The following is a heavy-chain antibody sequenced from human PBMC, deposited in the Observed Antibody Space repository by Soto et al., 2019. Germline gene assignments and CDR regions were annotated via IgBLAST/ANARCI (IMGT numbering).Heavy chain of an antibody. Sequence: EVQLVESGGGLVQPGGSLKLSCAASGFTFSGSAMHWVRQASGKGLEWVGRIRSKVNSYATAYAASVKGRFTISRDDSKNTAYLQMNNLKSEDTAVYYCTRMECSDDSCYPNWFDLWGQGTLVTVSS. D-gene: IGHD2-15*01. CDR1: GFTFSGSA. J-gene: IGHJ5*02. V-gene: IGHV3-73*02. CDR2: IRSKVNSYAT. CDR3: TRMECSDDSCYPNWFDL.